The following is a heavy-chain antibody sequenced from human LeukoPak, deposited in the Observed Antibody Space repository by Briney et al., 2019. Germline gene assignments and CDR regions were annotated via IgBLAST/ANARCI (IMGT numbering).Heavy chain of an antibody. CDR2: ISSSSSTI. J-gene: IGHJ5*02. CDR1: GFTFSSYS. V-gene: IGHV3-48*04. Sequence: GGSLRLSCAASGFTFSSYSMNWVRQAPGKGLEWVSYISSSSSTIYYADSVKGRFTISRDNAKNSLYLQMNSLRAEDTAVYYCARGIAAAGTNWFDPWGQGTLVTVPS. CDR3: ARGIAAAGTNWFDP. D-gene: IGHD6-13*01.